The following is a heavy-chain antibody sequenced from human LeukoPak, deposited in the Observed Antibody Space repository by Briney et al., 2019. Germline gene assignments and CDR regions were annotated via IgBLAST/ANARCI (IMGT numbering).Heavy chain of an antibody. Sequence: SETLSLTCTVSGGSISSGGYYWSWIRQYPGKGLEWIGYIYYSGSTYYNPSLKSRVTISVDTSKNQFSLKLSSVTAADTAVYYCARVGPPYYYDSSGYYYRNYFDYWGQGTLVTVSS. V-gene: IGHV4-31*03. CDR3: ARVGPPYYYDSSGYYYRNYFDY. D-gene: IGHD3-22*01. J-gene: IGHJ4*02. CDR1: GGSISSGGYY. CDR2: IYYSGST.